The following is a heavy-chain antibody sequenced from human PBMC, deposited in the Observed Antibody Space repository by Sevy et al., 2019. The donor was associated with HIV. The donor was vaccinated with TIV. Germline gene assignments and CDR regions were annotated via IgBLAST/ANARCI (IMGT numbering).Heavy chain of an antibody. J-gene: IGHJ4*02. CDR3: ARRSTGIVGTHFDY. CDR1: GYSFSTYW. Sequence: GESLKISCKGSGYSFSTYWIAWVRQMPGKGLELMGLIFPGDSDTRYSPSFQGQVTISADKSIRTSYLQWNSLKASDTAMYYCARRSTGIVGTHFDYWGQGTLVTVSS. CDR2: IFPGDSDT. V-gene: IGHV5-51*01. D-gene: IGHD1-26*01.